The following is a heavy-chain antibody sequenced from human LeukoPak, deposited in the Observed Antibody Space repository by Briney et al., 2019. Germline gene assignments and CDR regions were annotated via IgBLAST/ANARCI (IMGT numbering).Heavy chain of an antibody. CDR1: GDSVSSKSAA. Sequence: SQTLSLTCAISGDSVSSKSAAWNWIRHSPSRGLEWLGRTYYRSKWYNDYAVSVKSRITINPDTSKNQFSLQLNSVTPEDTAVYYCARGSFVAAGTNFDYWGQGTLVTVSS. V-gene: IGHV6-1*01. CDR2: TYYRSKWYN. D-gene: IGHD6-19*01. CDR3: ARGSFVAAGTNFDY. J-gene: IGHJ4*02.